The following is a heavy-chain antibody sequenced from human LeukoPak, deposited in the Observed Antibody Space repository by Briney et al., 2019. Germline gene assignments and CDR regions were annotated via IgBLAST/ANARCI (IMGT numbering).Heavy chain of an antibody. J-gene: IGHJ3*01. V-gene: IGHV3-13*04. CDR1: GFTFSSYD. CDR3: ARGWGTNGGYVPAV. D-gene: IGHD2-8*01. Sequence: GGSLRLSCAASGFTFSSYDMHWVRQATGKGLEWVSAIGNGGDTYYPGSVKGRFTISRENAKNSLYLQMNSLRAGDTAVYYCARGWGTNGGYVPAVWGQGTMVTVS. CDR2: IGNGGDT.